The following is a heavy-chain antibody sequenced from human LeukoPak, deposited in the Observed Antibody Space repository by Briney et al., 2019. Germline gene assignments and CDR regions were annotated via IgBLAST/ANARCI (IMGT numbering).Heavy chain of an antibody. CDR3: ARGADIVVVVAASIRGSYFDY. V-gene: IGHV3-48*03. CDR1: GFTFSSYE. J-gene: IGHJ4*02. CDR2: ISSSGSTI. Sequence: GGSLRLSCAASGFTFSSYEMNWVRQAPGKGLEWVSYISSSGSTIYYADSVKGRFTISRDNAKNSLYLQMNSLRAEDTAVYYCARGADIVVVVAASIRGSYFDYWGQGTLVTVSS. D-gene: IGHD2-15*01.